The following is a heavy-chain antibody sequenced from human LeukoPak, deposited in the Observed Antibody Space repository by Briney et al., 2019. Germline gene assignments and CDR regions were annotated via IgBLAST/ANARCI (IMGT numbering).Heavy chain of an antibody. Sequence: ASVKVSCKASGYTFTGYYMHWVRQAPGQGLEWMGWINPNSGGTNYAQKFQGRVTMTRDTSISTAYMELGRLRSDDTAVYYCARESKRFLEWSPNWFDPWGQGTLVTVSS. V-gene: IGHV1-2*02. D-gene: IGHD3-3*01. CDR2: INPNSGGT. CDR3: ARESKRFLEWSPNWFDP. CDR1: GYTFTGYY. J-gene: IGHJ5*02.